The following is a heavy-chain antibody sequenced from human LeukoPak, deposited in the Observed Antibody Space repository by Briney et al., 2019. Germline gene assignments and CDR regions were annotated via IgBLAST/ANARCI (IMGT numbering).Heavy chain of an antibody. V-gene: IGHV1-69*05. CDR2: IIPIFGTA. J-gene: IGHJ4*02. Sequence: ASVKVSCKASGGTFSSYAISWVRQAPGQGLEWMGRIIPIFGTAHYAQKFQGRVTINTDDSTSTAYMELSSLRSEDTAVYYCAVYYDSSGYYYSYFDYWGQGTLVTVSS. CDR3: AVYYDSSGYYYSYFDY. D-gene: IGHD3-22*01. CDR1: GGTFSSYA.